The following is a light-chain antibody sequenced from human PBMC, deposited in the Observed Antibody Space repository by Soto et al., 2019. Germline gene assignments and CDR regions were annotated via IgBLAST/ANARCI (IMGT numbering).Light chain of an antibody. J-gene: IGKJ1*01. Sequence: DIQMTQSPSSLSASVGDRVTITCQASQDITNHLHWYQQKPGKAPKLLIYDASNLETGIPSRLSASGFWTDFTFIITTLRPEDFATYVWQHCHSLPWTFGQGTKVEIK. CDR1: QDITNH. V-gene: IGKV1-33*01. CDR2: DAS. CDR3: QHCHSLPWT.